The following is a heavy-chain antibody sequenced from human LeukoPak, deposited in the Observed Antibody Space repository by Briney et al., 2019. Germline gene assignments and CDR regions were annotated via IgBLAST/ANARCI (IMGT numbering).Heavy chain of an antibody. CDR3: ARGGYGDPRYYYYGMDV. CDR1: GFTFNNYG. J-gene: IGHJ6*02. V-gene: IGHV1-46*02. Sequence: GGSLRLSCAASGFTFNNYGMHWVRQAPGQGLEWMGIINPSGGSTSYAQKFQGRVTMTRDTSTSTVYMELSSLRSEDTAVYYCARGGYGDPRYYYYGMDVWGQGTTVTVSS. D-gene: IGHD4-17*01. CDR2: INPSGGST.